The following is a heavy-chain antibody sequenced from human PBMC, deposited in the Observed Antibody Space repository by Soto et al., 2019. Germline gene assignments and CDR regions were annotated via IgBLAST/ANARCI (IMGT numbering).Heavy chain of an antibody. CDR1: GFTFSSYA. CDR3: AKVFGYSSSSSGGGSSWYDY. D-gene: IGHD6-6*01. CDR2: ISGSGGST. J-gene: IGHJ4*02. Sequence: EVQLLESGGGLVQPGGSLRLSCAASGFTFSSYAMSWVRQAPGKGLEWVSAISGSGGSTYYADSVKGRFTISRDNSKNTLYLQMNSLRAEDTAVYYCAKVFGYSSSSSGGGSSWYDYWGQGTLVTVSS. V-gene: IGHV3-23*01.